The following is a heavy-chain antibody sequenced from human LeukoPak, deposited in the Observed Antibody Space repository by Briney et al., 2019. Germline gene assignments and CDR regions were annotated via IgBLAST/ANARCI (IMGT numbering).Heavy chain of an antibody. CDR1: GYTFTGYY. D-gene: IGHD3-10*01. Sequence: ASVKVSCKASGYTFTGYYMHWVRQAPGQGLEWMGGIIPIFGTTNYAQKFQGRVTISADESTSTVYMELSSLRSEDTAVYYCASVRFGPTIHGYFQHWGQGTLVTVSS. CDR2: IIPIFGTT. J-gene: IGHJ1*01. CDR3: ASVRFGPTIHGYFQH. V-gene: IGHV1-69*13.